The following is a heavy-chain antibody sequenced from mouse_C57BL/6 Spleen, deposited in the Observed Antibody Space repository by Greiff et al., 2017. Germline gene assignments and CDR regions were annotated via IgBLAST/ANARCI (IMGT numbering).Heavy chain of an antibody. V-gene: IGHV10-1*01. CDR2: IRSKSNNYAT. CDR1: GFSFNTYA. CDR3: VRDYGSTFDY. Sequence: DVQLVESGGGLVQPKGSLKLSCAASGFSFNTYAMNWVRQAPGKGLEWVARIRSKSNNYATYYADSVKDRFTISRDDSESMLYLQMNNLKTEDTAMYYCVRDYGSTFDYWGQGTTLTVSS. D-gene: IGHD1-1*01. J-gene: IGHJ2*01.